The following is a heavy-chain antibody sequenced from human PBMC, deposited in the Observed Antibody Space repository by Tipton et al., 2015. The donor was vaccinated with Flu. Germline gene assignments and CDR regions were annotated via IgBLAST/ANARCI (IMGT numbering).Heavy chain of an antibody. CDR3: ARGRGIAAAGPCDY. Sequence: TLSLTCTVSGGSIGSYYWSWIRQPPGKGLEWIGYIYYSGSTNYNPSLKSRVTISVDTSKNQFSLKLSSVTAADTAVYYCARGRGIAAAGPCDYWGQGTLVTVSS. D-gene: IGHD6-13*01. J-gene: IGHJ4*02. CDR1: GGSIGSYY. CDR2: IYYSGST. V-gene: IGHV4-59*01.